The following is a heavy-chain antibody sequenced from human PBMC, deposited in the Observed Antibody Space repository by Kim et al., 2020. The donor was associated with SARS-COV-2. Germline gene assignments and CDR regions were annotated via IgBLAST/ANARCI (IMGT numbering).Heavy chain of an antibody. CDR2: IYPGDSDA. D-gene: IGHD2-21*01. J-gene: IGHJ6*02. CDR3: ARQEYCGVNCPRWGMEV. CDR1: GYSFISYW. V-gene: IGHV5-51*01. Sequence: GESLKISSKGSGYSFISYWIGWVRQMPGKGLEWMGIIYPGDSDARYSPSFQGQVTIPADKSISTPYLQWSSLQASDTAMYYCARQEYCGVNCPRWGMEVCGQGTPVTVSS.